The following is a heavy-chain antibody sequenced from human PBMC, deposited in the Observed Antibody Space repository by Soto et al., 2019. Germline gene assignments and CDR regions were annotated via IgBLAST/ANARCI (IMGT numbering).Heavy chain of an antibody. CDR2: IYYSGST. J-gene: IGHJ6*02. D-gene: IGHD3-10*01. CDR3: ARVLSWFGDYYGMDV. CDR1: GGSISSGDYY. V-gene: IGHV4-30-4*01. Sequence: PSETLSLACTVSGGSISSGDYYWSWIRQPPGKGLEWIGYIYYSGSTYYNPSLKSRVTISVDTSKNQFSLKLSSVTAADTAVYYCARVLSWFGDYYGMDVWGQGTTVTVS.